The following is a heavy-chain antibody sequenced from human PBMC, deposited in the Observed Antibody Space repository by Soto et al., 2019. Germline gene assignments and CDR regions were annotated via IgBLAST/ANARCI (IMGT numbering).Heavy chain of an antibody. CDR1: GYTFTSYG. Sequence: ASVKVSCKASGYTFTSYGISWVRQAPGQGLEWMGWISAYNGNTNYAQKLQGRVTMTTDTSTSTAYMELRSLRSDDTAVYYCARVTNDFWSGYWVEYWGQGTLVTVSS. D-gene: IGHD3-3*01. CDR2: ISAYNGNT. J-gene: IGHJ4*02. V-gene: IGHV1-18*01. CDR3: ARVTNDFWSGYWVEY.